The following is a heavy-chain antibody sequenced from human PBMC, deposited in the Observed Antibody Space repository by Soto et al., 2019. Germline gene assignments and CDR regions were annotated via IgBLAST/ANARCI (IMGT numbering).Heavy chain of an antibody. J-gene: IGHJ4*02. D-gene: IGHD2-15*01. V-gene: IGHV3-9*01. CDR3: ARVYCSGGSCYSIDY. CDR2: ISWNSGNI. CDR1: GFKFEDYA. Sequence: GGSLRLSCAASGFKFEDYAMFWVRQPPGKGLEWVSGISWNSGNIVYADSVKGRFTISRDNAKNSLYLQMNSLRSEDTAVYYCARVYCSGGSCYSIDYWGQGTLVTVSS.